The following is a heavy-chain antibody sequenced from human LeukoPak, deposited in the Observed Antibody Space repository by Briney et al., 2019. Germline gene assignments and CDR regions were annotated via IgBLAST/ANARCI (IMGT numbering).Heavy chain of an antibody. Sequence: SETLSLTCTVSGGSISSYYWSWIRQPPGKGLEWIGYIYYSGSTNYNPSLKSRVTISVDTSKNQFSLKLSSVTAADTAVYYCARAQYSSSWYSLGPSVSYYYYYMDVWGKGTTVTISS. CDR1: GGSISSYY. D-gene: IGHD6-13*01. CDR2: IYYSGST. CDR3: ARAQYSSSWYSLGPSVSYYYYYMDV. V-gene: IGHV4-59*01. J-gene: IGHJ6*03.